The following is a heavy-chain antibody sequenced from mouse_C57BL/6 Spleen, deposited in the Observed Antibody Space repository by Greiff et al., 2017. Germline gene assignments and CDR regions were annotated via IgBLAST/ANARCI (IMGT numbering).Heavy chain of an antibody. J-gene: IGHJ2*01. CDR1: GYAFTNYL. CDR2: IIPGSGGT. D-gene: IGHD2-3*01. V-gene: IGHV1-54*01. Sequence: QVQLKESGAELVRPGTSVKVSCKASGYAFTNYLIEWVKQRPGQGLEWIGVIIPGSGGTNYNEKFKGKATLTADKSSSTAYMQLSSLTSEDSAVYFCAGRIYDGYYVYFDYWGQGTTLTVSS. CDR3: AGRIYDGYYVYFDY.